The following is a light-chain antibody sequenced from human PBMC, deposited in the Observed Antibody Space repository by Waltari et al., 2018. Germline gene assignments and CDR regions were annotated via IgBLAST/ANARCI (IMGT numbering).Light chain of an antibody. CDR3: QQLNSYPLT. V-gene: IGKV1-9*01. Sequence: DIQLTQSPSFLSASVGDSVTITCRASQGISRYLACYQQKPGNAPKLLIYAASTLQSGVTSRFSGSGSGTEFTLTISSLQPEDFATYYCQQLNSYPLTFGGGTKVEIK. CDR1: QGISRY. J-gene: IGKJ4*01. CDR2: AAS.